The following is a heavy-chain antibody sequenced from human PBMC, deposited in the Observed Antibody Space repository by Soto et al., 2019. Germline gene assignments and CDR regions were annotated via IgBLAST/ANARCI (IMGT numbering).Heavy chain of an antibody. V-gene: IGHV2-70*01. D-gene: IGHD2-2*01. J-gene: IGHJ6*02. Sequence: SGPTLVNPTQTLTLTCSFSGFSLSTSGMCVSWIRQPPGKALEWLALIDWDDDKYYSTSLRTRLTISKDTSKNQVVLTMTNMDPVDTATYYCARSSRLYCSSTSCSYYYGMDVCVQGTTVTVSS. CDR3: ARSSRLYCSSTSCSYYYGMDV. CDR2: IDWDDDK. CDR1: GFSLSTSGMC.